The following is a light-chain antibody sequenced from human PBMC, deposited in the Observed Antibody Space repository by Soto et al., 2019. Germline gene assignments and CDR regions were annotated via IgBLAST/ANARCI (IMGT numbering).Light chain of an antibody. V-gene: IGKV1-5*03. CDR3: QQHNTYST. CDR1: QTISSW. CDR2: KAS. Sequence: DIQMTQSPSTLSGSVGDRVTITCRASQTISSWLAWYQQKPGKAPKLLIYKASSLKSGVPARFSGSGSGTEFTLTISSLQPDDFATYYCQQHNTYSTFGQGTRLEIK. J-gene: IGKJ5*01.